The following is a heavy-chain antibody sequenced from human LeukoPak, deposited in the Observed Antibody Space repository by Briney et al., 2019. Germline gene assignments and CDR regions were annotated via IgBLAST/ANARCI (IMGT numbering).Heavy chain of an antibody. CDR1: GYTFTSYY. CDR2: INPSGGST. J-gene: IGHJ4*02. D-gene: IGHD3-22*01. V-gene: IGHV1-46*01. CDR3: AKDTRLYYDSSGQFDY. Sequence: ASVKVSCKASGYTFTSYYMHWVRQAPGQGLEWMGIINPSGGSTSYAQKFQGRVTMTRDMSTSTVYMELSSLRSEDTAVYYCAKDTRLYYDSSGQFDYWGQGTLVTVSS.